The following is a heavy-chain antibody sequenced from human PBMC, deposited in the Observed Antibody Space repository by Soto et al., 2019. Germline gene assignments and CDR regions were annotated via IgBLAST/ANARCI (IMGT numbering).Heavy chain of an antibody. Sequence: EVQLVESGGGLVQPGGSLRLSCAASGFTFSRYDMHWVRQAIGKGLEWVSAIGTADDTYYSDSVKGRFTISRENAKNSLYLQMNSLRAGDTAIYYYVRARGGEWFGEQLFWGQGALVTVSS. CDR2: IGTADDT. CDR1: GFTFSRYD. CDR3: VRARGGEWFGEQLF. J-gene: IGHJ4*02. D-gene: IGHD3-10*01. V-gene: IGHV3-13*04.